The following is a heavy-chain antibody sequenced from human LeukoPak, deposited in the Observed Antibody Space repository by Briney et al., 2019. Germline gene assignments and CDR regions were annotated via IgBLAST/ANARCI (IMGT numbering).Heavy chain of an antibody. CDR1: GFTFSSYA. V-gene: IGHV3-23*01. CDR3: AKDKTYYDFWSGYSGFDY. J-gene: IGHJ4*02. CDR2: ISGSGGST. Sequence: PGGSLRLSCAASGFTFSSYAMSWVRQAPGKGLEWVSAISGSGGSTYYADSVKGRFTISRDNSKSTLYLQMNSLRAEDTAVYYCAKDKTYYDFWSGYSGFDYWGQGTLVTVSS. D-gene: IGHD3-3*01.